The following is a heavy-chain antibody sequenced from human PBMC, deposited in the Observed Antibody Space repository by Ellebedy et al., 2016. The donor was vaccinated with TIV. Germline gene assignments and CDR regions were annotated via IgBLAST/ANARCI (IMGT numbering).Heavy chain of an antibody. CDR1: GFTFSRRW. Sequence: GGSLRLXCTASGFTFSRRWMGWVRQAPGKGLEWVANIKEDETEKYYAESVKGRFTISRDNAKNSLYLQMNSLRAEDTAVYYCAILNIVEVTTRPQRGYWYFDLWGRGTLVTVSS. D-gene: IGHD2-21*02. CDR3: AILNIVEVTTRPQRGYWYFDL. V-gene: IGHV3-7*01. J-gene: IGHJ2*01. CDR2: IKEDETEK.